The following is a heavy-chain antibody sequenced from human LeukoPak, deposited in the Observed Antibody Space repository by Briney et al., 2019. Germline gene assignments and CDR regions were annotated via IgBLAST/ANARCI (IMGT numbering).Heavy chain of an antibody. CDR3: ARISSDYDILTGYRKVYYYYYMDV. V-gene: IGHV4-38-2*02. CDR1: GYSISSGYY. J-gene: IGHJ6*03. Sequence: SETLSLTCTVSGYSISSGYYWGWIRQPPGKGLEWIGSIKHSGSTYYNPSLKSRVTISVDTSKNQFSLKLSSVTAADTAVYYCARISSDYDILTGYRKVYYYYYMDVWGKGTTVTVS. D-gene: IGHD3-9*01. CDR2: IKHSGST.